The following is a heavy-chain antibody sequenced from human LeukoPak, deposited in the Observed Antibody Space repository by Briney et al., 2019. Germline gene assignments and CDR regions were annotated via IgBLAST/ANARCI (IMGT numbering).Heavy chain of an antibody. CDR3: AKYSGYDWDKTYFDY. V-gene: IGHV3-23*01. CDR1: GFTFSSYG. Sequence: GGSLRLSCAASGFTFSSYGMSWVRQAPGKGLEWVSGISGSGGSTYYADSVKGRFTISRDYSKNTLYLQMNSLRAEDTAVYYCAKYSGYDWDKTYFDYWGQGTLVTVSS. D-gene: IGHD5-12*01. J-gene: IGHJ4*02. CDR2: ISGSGGST.